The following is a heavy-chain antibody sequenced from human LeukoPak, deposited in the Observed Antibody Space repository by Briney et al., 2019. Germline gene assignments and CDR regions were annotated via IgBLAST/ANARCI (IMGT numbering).Heavy chain of an antibody. CDR3: ARDQEGFDY. Sequence: GASVKVSCKASGYTFTNNYLHWVRQAPGQGLEWMGMIYSRDGSTSYAQNFQGRVTVTRDTSTTTVHMELRGLRSGDTAVYYCARDQEGFDYWGQGTVVTVS. V-gene: IGHV1-46*01. CDR1: GYTFTNNY. J-gene: IGHJ4*02. CDR2: IYSRDGST.